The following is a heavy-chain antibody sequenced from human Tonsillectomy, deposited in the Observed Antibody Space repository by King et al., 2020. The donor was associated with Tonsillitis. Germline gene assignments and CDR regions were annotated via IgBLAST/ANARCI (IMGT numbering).Heavy chain of an antibody. CDR1: GAPISSSDW. CDR2: IYHSGIT. Sequence: VQLQESGPGLVKPSGTLSLTCAVSGAPISSSDWWTWVRQPPGKGLEWIGEIYHSGITNYNPSLKSRVTISVDKSRSQFSLKLSSVTAADTAVYYCARIAGFMVRLFDYGGQGTLVTVSS. J-gene: IGHJ4*02. V-gene: IGHV4-4*02. D-gene: IGHD3-10*01. CDR3: ARIAGFMVRLFDY.